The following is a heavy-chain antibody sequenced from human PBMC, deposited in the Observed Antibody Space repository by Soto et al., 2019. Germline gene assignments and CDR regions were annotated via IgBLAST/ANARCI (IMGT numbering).Heavy chain of an antibody. CDR1: GFTFSSYG. J-gene: IGHJ6*02. V-gene: IGHV3-33*01. D-gene: IGHD2-15*01. CDR2: IWYDGSNK. Sequence: GGSLRLSCAASGFTFSSYGMHWVRQAPGKGLEWVAVIWYDGSNKYYADSVKGRFTISRDNSKNTLYLQMNSLRAEDTAVYYCARDLSGGGWANLYYYSYVMDFWGQGPTVTVSS. CDR3: ARDLSGGGWANLYYYSYVMDF.